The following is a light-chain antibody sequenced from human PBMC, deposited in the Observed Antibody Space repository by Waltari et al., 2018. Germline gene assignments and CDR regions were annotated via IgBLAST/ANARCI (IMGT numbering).Light chain of an antibody. J-gene: IGKJ4*01. CDR3: QQANSFPLS. V-gene: IGKV1-12*01. Sequence: WRASQGIRIWYALYRQRPGRAPKLLIYPASSFQSGVPSRSSGSGSGTDFTLTISSLQLEDFATYYCQQANSFPLSFGGGTKVEIK. CDR2: PAS. CDR1: QGIRIW.